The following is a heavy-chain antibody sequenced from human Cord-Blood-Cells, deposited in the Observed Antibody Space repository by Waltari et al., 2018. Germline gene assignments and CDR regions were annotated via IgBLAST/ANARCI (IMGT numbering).Heavy chain of an antibody. Sequence: EVQLVESGGGLVQPGGSLRLSCAASGFTSSSYWMHRVRQGPGKGLVWFARINSDGSSTSYADSVKGRFTISRDNAKNTLYLQMNSLRAEDTAVYYCAREEDFWSGYGDYWGQVTLVTVSS. D-gene: IGHD3-3*01. CDR1: GFTSSSYW. J-gene: IGHJ4*02. CDR3: AREEDFWSGYGDY. CDR2: INSDGSST. V-gene: IGHV3-74*01.